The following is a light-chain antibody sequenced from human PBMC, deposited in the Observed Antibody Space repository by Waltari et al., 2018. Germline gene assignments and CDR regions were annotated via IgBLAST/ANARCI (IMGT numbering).Light chain of an antibody. CDR3: QQRSAWPRT. V-gene: IGKV3-11*01. CDR1: QSVITF. J-gene: IGKJ2*01. CDR2: DTS. Sequence: IVLTQSPAILSLSPGGSATLSCRASQSVITFLTWYQQKPGQAPRLLVYDTSKRATGIPARFSGAGSGTDFTLTINSLEPEDFAIYYCQQRSAWPRTFGQGTKLEFK.